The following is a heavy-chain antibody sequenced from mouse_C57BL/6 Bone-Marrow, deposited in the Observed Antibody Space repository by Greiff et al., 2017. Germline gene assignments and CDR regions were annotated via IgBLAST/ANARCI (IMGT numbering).Heavy chain of an antibody. V-gene: IGHV1-69*01. J-gene: IGHJ4*01. D-gene: IGHD2-1*01. Sequence: VQLQQSGAELVMPGASVKLSCKASGYTFTSYWMHWVKQRPGQGLEWIGELDPSDSYTNYNQKFKGKSTLTVDKSSSTAYMQLGSLTSEDSAVYDCAREYCGKGYYAMDYWGQGTSVTVSS. CDR1: GYTFTSYW. CDR3: AREYCGKGYYAMDY. CDR2: LDPSDSYT.